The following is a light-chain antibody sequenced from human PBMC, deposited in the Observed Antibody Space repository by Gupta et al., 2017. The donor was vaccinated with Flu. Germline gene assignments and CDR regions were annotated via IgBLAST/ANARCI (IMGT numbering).Light chain of an antibody. Sequence: LSVSPEESATRSCRASQIVSRNLAWYQQKPGQAPRLLIYGASTRATGIPARFSGSGSGTECTLTISSLQSEDFAVYYCQQETFGGGTRVEIK. J-gene: IGKJ4*01. CDR3: QQET. CDR2: GAS. CDR1: QIVSRN. V-gene: IGKV3-15*01.